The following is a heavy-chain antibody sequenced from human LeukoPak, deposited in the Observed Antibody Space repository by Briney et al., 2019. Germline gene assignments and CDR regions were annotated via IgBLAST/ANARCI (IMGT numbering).Heavy chain of an antibody. D-gene: IGHD2-2*01. J-gene: IGHJ5*02. V-gene: IGHV4-34*01. Sequence: PSETLSLTCAVYGGSFSGYYWSWLRQPPGEGLEWIGEINHSGSTNYNPSLKSRVTISVDTSKNQFSLKLSSVTAADTAVYYCARVPVGCSSTSCYPWFDPWGQGTLVTVSS. CDR2: INHSGST. CDR3: ARVPVGCSSTSCYPWFDP. CDR1: GGSFSGYY.